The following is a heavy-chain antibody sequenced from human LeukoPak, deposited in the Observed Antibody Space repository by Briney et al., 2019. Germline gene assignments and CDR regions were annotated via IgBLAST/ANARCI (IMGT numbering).Heavy chain of an antibody. J-gene: IGHJ4*02. CDR1: GYTFTSYG. Sequence: ASVKVSCKASGYTFTSYGISWVRQAPGQGLEWMEWISAYNGNTNYAQKLQGRVTMTTDTSTSTAYMELRSLRSDDTAVYYCATGNYDFWSGYSPPDYWGQGTLVTVSS. CDR3: ATGNYDFWSGYSPPDY. D-gene: IGHD3-3*01. V-gene: IGHV1-18*01. CDR2: ISAYNGNT.